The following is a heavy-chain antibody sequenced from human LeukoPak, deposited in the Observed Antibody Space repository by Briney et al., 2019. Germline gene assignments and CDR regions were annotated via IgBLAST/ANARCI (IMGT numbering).Heavy chain of an antibody. J-gene: IGHJ3*02. CDR2: IKQDGSEK. D-gene: IGHD3-22*01. Sequence: GGSLRLSCAASGFTFSRFWMSWVRQAPGKGLEWVANIKQDGSEKYYVDSVKGRFTISRDNAKNSLYLQMNSLRAEDTALYYCARDYDSSGYSDAFDIWGQGTMVTVSS. CDR1: GFTFSRFW. CDR3: ARDYDSSGYSDAFDI. V-gene: IGHV3-7*05.